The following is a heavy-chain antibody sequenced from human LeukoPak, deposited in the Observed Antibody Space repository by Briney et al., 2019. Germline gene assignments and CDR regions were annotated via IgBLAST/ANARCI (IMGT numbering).Heavy chain of an antibody. CDR3: ARDLSDFWSGGLNAFDI. J-gene: IGHJ3*02. CDR1: GGSISSGSYY. D-gene: IGHD3-3*01. Sequence: SETLSLTCTVSGGSISSGSYYWSWIRQPAGKGLEWIGRIYTSGSTNYNPSLKSRVTISVDTSKNQFSLEPSSVTAADTAVYYCARDLSDFWSGGLNAFDIWGQGTMVTVSS. V-gene: IGHV4-61*02. CDR2: IYTSGST.